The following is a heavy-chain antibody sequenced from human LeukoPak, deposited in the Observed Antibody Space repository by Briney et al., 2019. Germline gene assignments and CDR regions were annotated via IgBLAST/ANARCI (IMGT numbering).Heavy chain of an antibody. Sequence: GASVTVSFTASGYTFSNYGISWVRQAPGLGLEWMGWTSYNGNTNYAQKFQDRVTMTTDTSTTTAYMELRSLESDDTAVYYCARHSGSGWQALGYWGQGTLVTVSS. J-gene: IGHJ4*02. CDR2: TSYNGNT. CDR3: ARHSGSGWQALGY. V-gene: IGHV1-18*04. CDR1: GYTFSNYG. D-gene: IGHD6-19*01.